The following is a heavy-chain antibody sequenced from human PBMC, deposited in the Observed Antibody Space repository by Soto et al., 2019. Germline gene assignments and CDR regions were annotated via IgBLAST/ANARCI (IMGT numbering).Heavy chain of an antibody. D-gene: IGHD3-10*01. CDR3: TTASYGSGTYPSNN. CDR2: IKSKIDGGTT. J-gene: IGHJ4*02. Sequence: GGSLRLSCAASGFAVSSHYFYWVRQAPGKGLEWVGRIKSKIDGGTTDYAAPVKGRFTISRDDSKNTVYLQMDSLKTEDTAVYSCTTASYGSGTYPSNNWGQGALVTVSS. V-gene: IGHV3-15*01. CDR1: GFAVSSHY.